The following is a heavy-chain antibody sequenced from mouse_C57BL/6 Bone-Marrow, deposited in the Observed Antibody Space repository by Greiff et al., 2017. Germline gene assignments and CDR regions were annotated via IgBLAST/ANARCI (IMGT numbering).Heavy chain of an antibody. V-gene: IGHV1-72*01. CDR2: IDPNSGGT. CDR1: GFNIKDDY. D-gene: IGHD1-1*01. J-gene: IGHJ2*01. CDR3: ARAPYYGSPSFDY. Sequence: VQLQQSGAELVRPGASVKLSCTASGFNIKDDYMHWVKQRPGRGLEWIGRIDPNSGGTKYNEKFKSKATLTVDKPSSTAYMQLSSLASEDSAVYYCARAPYYGSPSFDYWGKGTTLTVSS.